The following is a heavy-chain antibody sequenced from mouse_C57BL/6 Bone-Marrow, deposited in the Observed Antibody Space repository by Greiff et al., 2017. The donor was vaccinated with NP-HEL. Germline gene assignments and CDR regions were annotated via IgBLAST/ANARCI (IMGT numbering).Heavy chain of an antibody. CDR3: ARKIRSYLYAMDY. CDR1: GYTFTSYT. Sequence: QVQLQQSGAELARPGASVKMSCKASGYTFTSYTMHWVKQRPGQGLEWIGYINPSSGYTKYNQKFKDKATLTADKSSSTAYMQLSSLTSADSAVYYCARKIRSYLYAMDYWGQGTSVTVSS. J-gene: IGHJ4*01. V-gene: IGHV1-4*01. D-gene: IGHD1-1*01. CDR2: INPSSGYT.